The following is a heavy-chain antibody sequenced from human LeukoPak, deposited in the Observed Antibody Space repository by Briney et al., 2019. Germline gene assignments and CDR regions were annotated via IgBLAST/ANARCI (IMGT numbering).Heavy chain of an antibody. CDR3: ARASGLNYGFEY. V-gene: IGHV1-69*13. J-gene: IGHJ4*02. D-gene: IGHD5-18*01. CDR2: IIPLFPIS. CDR1: GGSFRNHA. Sequence: SVKVSCKASGGSFRNHAISWVRQAPGQGLEWMGGIIPLFPISKYAQRFQGRVTITADESTGTAYMELSSLSSEDTALYYCARASGLNYGFEYWGQGTLVAVSS.